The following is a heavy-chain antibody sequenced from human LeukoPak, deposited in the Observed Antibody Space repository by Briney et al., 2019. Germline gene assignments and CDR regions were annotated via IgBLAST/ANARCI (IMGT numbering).Heavy chain of an antibody. J-gene: IGHJ4*02. Sequence: PGGSLRLSCAVSGFTFSDHYMDWVRQAPGKGLEWVGRTRNKAKSYTTEYAASVKGRFTVSRDELKNSLYLQMNSLKAEDTAVYYCARVQPTYSNSWSFDYWGQGTLVTVSP. CDR1: GFTFSDHY. CDR2: TRNKAKSYTT. CDR3: ARVQPTYSNSWSFDY. V-gene: IGHV3-72*01. D-gene: IGHD6-13*01.